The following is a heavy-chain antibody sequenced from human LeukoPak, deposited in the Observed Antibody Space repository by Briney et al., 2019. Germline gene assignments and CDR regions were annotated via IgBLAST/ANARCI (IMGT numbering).Heavy chain of an antibody. Sequence: GGSLRLSCAASGFTFSSYGMHWVRQAPGKGLEWVAVISYDGSNKYYADSVKGRFTISRDNSKNTLYLQMNSLRAEDTAVYYCARDHYDFWSGTLDYWGQGTLVTVSS. CDR1: GFTFSSYG. CDR2: ISYDGSNK. V-gene: IGHV3-30*03. CDR3: ARDHYDFWSGTLDY. J-gene: IGHJ4*02. D-gene: IGHD3-3*01.